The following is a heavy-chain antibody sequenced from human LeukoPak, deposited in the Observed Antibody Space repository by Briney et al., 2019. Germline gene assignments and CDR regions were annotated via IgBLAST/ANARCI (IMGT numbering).Heavy chain of an antibody. CDR3: AKEGIVTVPAATSLYYFDY. CDR1: GFTFRSYA. J-gene: IGHJ4*02. Sequence: GGSLRLSCAASGFTFRSYAMGWVRQAPGKGLEWVSAISSSGGGTYYADSVKGRFTISRDNSKNTLDLQMSSLRAEDTAVYYCAKEGIVTVPAATSLYYFDYWGQGTLVTVSS. V-gene: IGHV3-23*01. D-gene: IGHD2-2*01. CDR2: ISSSGGGT.